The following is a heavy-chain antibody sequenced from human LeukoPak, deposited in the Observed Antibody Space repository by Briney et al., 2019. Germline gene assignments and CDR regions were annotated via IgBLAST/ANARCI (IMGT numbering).Heavy chain of an antibody. CDR1: GFTFSSYG. D-gene: IGHD6-19*01. CDR2: IWYDGSSK. V-gene: IGHV3-33*01. J-gene: IGHJ4*02. CDR3: ARDLSSGWYGPLN. Sequence: PGGSLRLSCAASGFTFSSYGMHWVRQAPGKGLEWVAVIWYDGSSKYYTDSVKGQFTISRDNSKNTLYLQMNSLRVEDTAVYYCARDLSSGWYGPLNWGQGTLVTVSS.